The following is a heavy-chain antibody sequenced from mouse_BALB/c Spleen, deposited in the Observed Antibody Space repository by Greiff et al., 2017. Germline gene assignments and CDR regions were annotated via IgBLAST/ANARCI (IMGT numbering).Heavy chain of an antibody. Sequence: EVHLVESGGGLVKPGGSLKLSCAASGFTFSSYTMSWVRQTPEKRLEWVATISSGGSYTYYPDSVKGRITISRDNAKNTLYLQMSSLKSEDTAMYYCTREDGSSYWYFDVWGAGTTVTVSS. CDR2: ISSGGSYT. V-gene: IGHV5-6-4*01. J-gene: IGHJ1*01. CDR1: GFTFSSYT. D-gene: IGHD1-1*01. CDR3: TREDGSSYWYFDV.